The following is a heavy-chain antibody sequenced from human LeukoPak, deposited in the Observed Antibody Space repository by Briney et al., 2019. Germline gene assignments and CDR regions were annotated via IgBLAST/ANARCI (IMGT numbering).Heavy chain of an antibody. Sequence: PSETLSLTCTVSGDSISSYYWSWLRQPAGKGLEWLGRIYTSGSTNYNPSLKSRVTMSVDTSKNQFSLKLSSVTAADTAAYYCARESAYSGSYYRYYYYGMDVWGQGTTVTVSS. D-gene: IGHD1-26*01. CDR1: GDSISSYY. CDR2: IYTSGST. V-gene: IGHV4-4*07. CDR3: ARESAYSGSYYRYYYYGMDV. J-gene: IGHJ6*02.